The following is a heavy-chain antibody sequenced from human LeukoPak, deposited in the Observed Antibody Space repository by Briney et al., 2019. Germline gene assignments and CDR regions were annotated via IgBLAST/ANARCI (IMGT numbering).Heavy chain of an antibody. CDR3: AGVARWLLRDAFDI. V-gene: IGHV1-2*02. D-gene: IGHD5-24*01. CDR1: GYTFTGYY. J-gene: IGHJ3*02. Sequence: ASVKVSCKASGYTFTGYYMHWVRQAPGQGLEWMGWINPNSGGTNSAQKFQGRVTMTRDTSISTAYMELSRLRADDTAVYYCAGVARWLLRDAFDIWGQGTMVTVSS. CDR2: INPNSGGT.